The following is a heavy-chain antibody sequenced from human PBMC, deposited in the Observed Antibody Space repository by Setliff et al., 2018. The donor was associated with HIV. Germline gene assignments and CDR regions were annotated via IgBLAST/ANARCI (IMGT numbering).Heavy chain of an antibody. Sequence: ASVKVSCKASGYTFSTYGLTWVRQAPGQGLEWMGWIRADNGHTDYAQKFQGRVTITADESTSTAYMELSSLRSDDTAMYYCARQLSNSLDYWGQGTLVTVSS. D-gene: IGHD1-1*01. V-gene: IGHV1-18*01. CDR1: GYTFSTYG. CDR3: ARQLSNSLDY. J-gene: IGHJ4*02. CDR2: IRADNGHT.